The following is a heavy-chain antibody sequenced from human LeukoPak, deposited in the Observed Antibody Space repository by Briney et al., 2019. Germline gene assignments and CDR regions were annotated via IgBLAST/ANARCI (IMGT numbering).Heavy chain of an antibody. D-gene: IGHD3-10*01. J-gene: IGHJ4*02. V-gene: IGHV4-59*08. CDR3: ARKDHRGAENFFDY. Sequence: SETLSLTCTVSGGSISSYYWSWIRQPPGKGLECIGYIYYSGSTNYNPSLKSRVTISVDTSKNQFSLKLSSVTAADTAVYYCARKDHRGAENFFDYWGQGTLVTVSS. CDR1: GGSISSYY. CDR2: IYYSGST.